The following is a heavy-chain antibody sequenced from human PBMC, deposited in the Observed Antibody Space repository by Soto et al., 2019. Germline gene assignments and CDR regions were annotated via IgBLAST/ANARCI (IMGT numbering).Heavy chain of an antibody. D-gene: IGHD6-6*01. CDR1: GDSIKRGDVY. CDR2: IFYSGIT. J-gene: IGHJ4*02. CDR3: ERDLGSSPLSY. V-gene: IGHV4-31*03. Sequence: PSETLSLTCTVSGDSIKRGDVYWSWIRQHPGKGLEWIGYIFYSGITHYNPSLKSRVTTSVDTSKNQFSLNLTSVTAADTAVYYCERDLGSSPLSYWGQGTLVTVSS.